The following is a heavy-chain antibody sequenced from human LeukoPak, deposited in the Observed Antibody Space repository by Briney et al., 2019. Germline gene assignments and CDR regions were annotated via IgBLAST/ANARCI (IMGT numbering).Heavy chain of an antibody. CDR2: ISSSGSTI. V-gene: IGHV3-48*03. CDR1: GFTFSSYE. J-gene: IGHJ4*02. Sequence: GGSLRLSCTASGFTFSSYEMNWVRQAPGKGLEWVSYISSSGSTIYYADSVKGRFTISRDNAKNSLYLQMNSLRAEDTAVYYCAREDVAVDYWGQGTLVTVSS. D-gene: IGHD2-15*01. CDR3: AREDVAVDY.